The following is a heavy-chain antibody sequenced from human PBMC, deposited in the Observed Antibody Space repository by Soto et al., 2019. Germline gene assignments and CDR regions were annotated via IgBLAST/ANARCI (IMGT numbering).Heavy chain of an antibody. J-gene: IGHJ4*02. CDR3: ASAPYYYDSSGSGVLYFDY. Sequence: PGVSLRLPCTASGFTVGSNYMSWVRQAQGKGLEWVSVIYSGGSTYYADSVKGRFTISRDNSKNTLYLQMNSLRAEDTAVYYCASAPYYYDSSGSGVLYFDYWGQGTLVTVSS. V-gene: IGHV3-53*01. CDR1: GFTVGSNY. CDR2: IYSGGST. D-gene: IGHD3-22*01.